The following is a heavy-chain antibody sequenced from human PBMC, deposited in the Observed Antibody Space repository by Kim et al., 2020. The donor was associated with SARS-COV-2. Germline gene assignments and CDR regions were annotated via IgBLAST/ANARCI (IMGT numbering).Heavy chain of an antibody. CDR2: IVGSGGST. CDR1: GFTFSSYA. J-gene: IGHJ6*02. D-gene: IGHD3-10*01. Sequence: GGSLRLSCAASGFTFSSYAMNWVRQAPGKGLEWVSGIVGSGGSTYYADSVKGRFTISRDNSKNTLYLQMNGLRVEDTAVYYCAKCPFAYGSGSFLKDGMDVWGQGTTVTVSS. V-gene: IGHV3-23*01. CDR3: AKCPFAYGSGSFLKDGMDV.